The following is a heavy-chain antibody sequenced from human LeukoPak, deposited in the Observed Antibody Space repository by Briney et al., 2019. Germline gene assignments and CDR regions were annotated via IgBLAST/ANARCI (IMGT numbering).Heavy chain of an antibody. J-gene: IGHJ6*02. CDR2: ISGSGGSA. CDR1: GFIFNNYA. V-gene: IGHV3-23*01. CDR3: AKTSVAGTRYNSYSIYL. D-gene: IGHD6-13*01. Sequence: PGGSLRLSCAASGFIFNNYAMRWVRQAPGKELEWVATISGSGGSAHYADSVNRLFTISRDSSKHTLSLHINRLRGEHTAIYYCAKTSVAGTRYNSYSIYLWGQGTTVTVSS.